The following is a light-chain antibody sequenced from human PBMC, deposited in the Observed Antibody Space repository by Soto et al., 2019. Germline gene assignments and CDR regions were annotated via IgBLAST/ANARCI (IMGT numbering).Light chain of an antibody. CDR1: SYNIGSNY. CDR3: AAWDDSLSGRV. V-gene: IGLV1-47*01. Sequence: QSVLTQPPSASGTPGQRVTISCSGSSYNIGSNYVYWYQQLPRTAPKLLIYRNNQRPSGVPDRFSGYKSGTSASLAISGLRSEDEADYYCAAWDDSLSGRVFGGGTKLTVL. CDR2: RNN. J-gene: IGLJ3*02.